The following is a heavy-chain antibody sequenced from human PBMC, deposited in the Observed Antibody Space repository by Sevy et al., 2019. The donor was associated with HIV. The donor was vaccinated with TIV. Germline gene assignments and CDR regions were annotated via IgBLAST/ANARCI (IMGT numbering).Heavy chain of an antibody. D-gene: IGHD4-17*01. V-gene: IGHV3-48*03. CDR2: ISSSGTLI. CDR3: TRDLPPSATTVAHFDY. J-gene: IGHJ4*02. CDR1: GFLFSSYE. Sequence: GGSLRLSCAASGFLFSSYEMNWVRQTPGKGLEWIPFISSSGTLIYYGDSVRGRFTISRDNAKNSLYLQMNSLRAEDTGVYYCTRDLPPSATTVAHFDYWGQGTLVTVSS.